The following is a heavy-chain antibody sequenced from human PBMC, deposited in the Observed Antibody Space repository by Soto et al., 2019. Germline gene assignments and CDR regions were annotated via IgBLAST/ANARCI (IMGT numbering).Heavy chain of an antibody. D-gene: IGHD6-6*01. Sequence: ASVKVSCKASGYTFTGYYMHWVRQAPGQGLEWMGWINPNSGGTNYAQKCQGWVTMTRDTSISTAYMELSRLRSDDTAVYYCARAPYSSSYPYYYHYGMDVWGQGTTVTVSS. J-gene: IGHJ6*02. V-gene: IGHV1-2*04. CDR3: ARAPYSSSYPYYYHYGMDV. CDR1: GYTFTGYY. CDR2: INPNSGGT.